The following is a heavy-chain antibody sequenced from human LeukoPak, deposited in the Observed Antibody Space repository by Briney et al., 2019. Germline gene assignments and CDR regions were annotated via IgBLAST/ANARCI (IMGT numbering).Heavy chain of an antibody. CDR2: IRYDGSNK. Sequence: GGSLRLSCAASGFTFSSYGMHWVRQAPGKGLEWVVFIRYDGSNKYYADSVKGRFTISRDNSKNTLYLQMNSLRAEDTAFYYCAKAELGVDTFFDYWGQGTLVTVSS. V-gene: IGHV3-30*02. D-gene: IGHD3-3*01. CDR3: AKAELGVDTFFDY. CDR1: GFTFSSYG. J-gene: IGHJ4*02.